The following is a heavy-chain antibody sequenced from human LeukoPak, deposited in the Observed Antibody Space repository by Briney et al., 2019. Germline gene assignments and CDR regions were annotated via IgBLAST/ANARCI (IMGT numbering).Heavy chain of an antibody. V-gene: IGHV4-59*01. CDR3: ASSERPYYYDSSGYQTYAFDY. CDR2: IYYSGST. CDR1: GGSISSYY. Sequence: SETLSLTCTVSGGSISSYYWSWIRQPPGKGLEWIGYIYYSGSTNYNPSLKSRVTISVNTSKNQFSLKLSSVTAADTAVYYCASSERPYYYDSSGYQTYAFDYWGQGTLVTVSP. J-gene: IGHJ4*02. D-gene: IGHD3-22*01.